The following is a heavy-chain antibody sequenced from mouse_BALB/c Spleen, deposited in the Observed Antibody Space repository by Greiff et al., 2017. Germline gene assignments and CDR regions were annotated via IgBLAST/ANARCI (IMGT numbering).Heavy chain of an antibody. D-gene: IGHD2-10*01. CDR1: GYSITSGYS. J-gene: IGHJ3*01. Sequence: EVKLMESGPDLVKPSQSLSLTCTVTGYSITSGYSWHWILQFPGNKLEWMGYIHYSGSTNYNPSLKSRISITRDTSKNQFFLQLNSVTTEDTATYYCASAPYYGNPWFAYWGQGTLVTVSA. V-gene: IGHV3-1*02. CDR2: IHYSGST. CDR3: ASAPYYGNPWFAY.